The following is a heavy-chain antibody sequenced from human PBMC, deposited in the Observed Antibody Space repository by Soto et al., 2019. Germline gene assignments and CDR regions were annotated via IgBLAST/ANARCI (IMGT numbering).Heavy chain of an antibody. J-gene: IGHJ4*02. D-gene: IGHD2-2*01. V-gene: IGHV4-30-2*01. CDR2: IYHSGST. CDR1: GGSISSGGYS. CDR3: ARANPVYAVV. Sequence: QLQLQESGSGLVKPSQTLSLTCAVSGGSISSGGYSWSWIRQPPGKGLGWIGYIYHSGSTSYIPSLKRRVTISVDRSKNQFSLKLSSVTAADTAVYYCARANPVYAVVWGQGTLVTVSS.